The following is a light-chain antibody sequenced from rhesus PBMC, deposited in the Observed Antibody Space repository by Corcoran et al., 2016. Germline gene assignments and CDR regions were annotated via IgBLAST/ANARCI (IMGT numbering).Light chain of an antibody. Sequence: DIQMTQSPSSLSASVGDKVTITCHASQGISSWLAWYQQKPGKAPRILIHKASSLQSGVQSRFSGSGSGTEYTLTLSSLQSEDFATYYCLQYISSPRTFGQGTKVEI. V-gene: IGKV1-22*01. CDR2: KAS. J-gene: IGKJ1*01. CDR1: QGISSW. CDR3: LQYISSPRT.